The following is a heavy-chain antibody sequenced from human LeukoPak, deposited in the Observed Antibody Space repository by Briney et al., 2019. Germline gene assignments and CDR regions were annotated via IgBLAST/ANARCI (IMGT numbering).Heavy chain of an antibody. J-gene: IGHJ3*02. CDR1: GFTVSSDY. CDR3: ARDKGLEWFGEAVDAFDI. V-gene: IGHV3-66*01. Sequence: GGSLRLSCAASGFTVSSDYMSWVRQAPGKGLEWVSVIYSGGSTYYADSVKGRFTISRDNSKNTLYLQMNSLRAEDTAVYYCARDKGLEWFGEAVDAFDIWGQGTMVTVS. CDR2: IYSGGST. D-gene: IGHD3-10*01.